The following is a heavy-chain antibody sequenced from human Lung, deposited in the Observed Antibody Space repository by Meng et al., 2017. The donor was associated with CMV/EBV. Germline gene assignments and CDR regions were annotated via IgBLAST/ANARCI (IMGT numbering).Heavy chain of an antibody. J-gene: IGHJ6*02. D-gene: IGHD3-10*01. CDR2: INPHSGDT. CDR3: ARLFHTSLGTNYYYGMDV. V-gene: IGHV1-2*02. Sequence: ASVXVSXKASGYTFTGYNIHWVRQAPGQGLVWMGWINPHSGDTKYAQKFQGRVTLTTDTSINTAYMEVSRLKSDDTAVFFCARLFHTSLGTNYYYGMDVWXLVTXVTVSS. CDR1: GYTFTGYN.